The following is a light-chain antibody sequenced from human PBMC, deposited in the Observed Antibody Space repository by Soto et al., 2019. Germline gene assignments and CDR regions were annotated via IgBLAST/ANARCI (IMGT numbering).Light chain of an antibody. CDR1: QGISTW. Sequence: DIQMTQSPSSLSASVGDTVTITCRASQGISTWLDWYQQKPGKAPNLLIYGDSSLQSGVPSRFSGSASGTDLTLTITRLQPEDFATYYCQKANSFPLTCGGGTKVEIK. CDR2: GDS. V-gene: IGKV1-12*01. CDR3: QKANSFPLT. J-gene: IGKJ4*01.